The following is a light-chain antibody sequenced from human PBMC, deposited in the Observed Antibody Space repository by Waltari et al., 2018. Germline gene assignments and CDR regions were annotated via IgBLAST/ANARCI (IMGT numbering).Light chain of an antibody. CDR1: QTVGSD. Sequence: EIVMTQSPVTLSASPGESATLSCRASQTVGSDFGWYQQKPGPPPRLPLYGVSTRASGVPVRFSGSGSGADFTLTISSLQSEDFAIYYCLQYHIWPRTFGQGTKLEIK. V-gene: IGKV3-15*01. J-gene: IGKJ2*01. CDR3: LQYHIWPRT. CDR2: GVS.